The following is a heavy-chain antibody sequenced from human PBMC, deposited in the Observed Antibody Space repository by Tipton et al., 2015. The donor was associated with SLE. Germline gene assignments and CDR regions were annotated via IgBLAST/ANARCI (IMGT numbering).Heavy chain of an antibody. D-gene: IGHD4-11*01. CDR2: ISSSSGYTI. V-gene: IGHV3-48*01. Sequence: SLRLSCAASGFTFSSYSMNWVRQAPGKGLEWVSYISSSSGYTIHYADSVRGRFTTCRDNAKNSLCLQMNSLRAEDTAVYYCARVWADYSGSDYWGQGTLVTVSS. J-gene: IGHJ4*02. CDR1: GFTFSSYS. CDR3: ARVWADYSGSDY.